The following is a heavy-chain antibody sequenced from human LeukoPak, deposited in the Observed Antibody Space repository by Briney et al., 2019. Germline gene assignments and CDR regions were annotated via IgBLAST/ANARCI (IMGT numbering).Heavy chain of an antibody. V-gene: IGHV4-4*07. CDR3: ARGDLRRDGFNYPFDI. D-gene: IGHD5-24*01. CDR1: GDSLSGYH. Sequence: SETLSLTCSVSGDSLSGYHWSWIRQSAGKGLEWIGRTYVSGNTNYNPSLKSRVTMAVDTSKNQFSLSLNSVTAADTAVYYCARGDLRRDGFNYPFDIWGQGTMVTVSS. CDR2: TYVSGNT. J-gene: IGHJ3*02.